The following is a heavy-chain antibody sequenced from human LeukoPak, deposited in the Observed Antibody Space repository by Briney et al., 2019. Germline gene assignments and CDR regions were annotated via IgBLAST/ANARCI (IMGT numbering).Heavy chain of an antibody. D-gene: IGHD1-26*01. CDR2: VNADGGNT. V-gene: IGHV3-23*01. Sequence: PGGSLRLSCAVSGFTFENYRMSWVRQAPGKGLEWVSTVNADGGNTHYAISVKGRFTISRDNSKSTLSLQMNSLRVEDTALYYCTKRVKYGGTWDHFAHWGQETRVTVSS. CDR1: GFTFENYR. J-gene: IGHJ4*02. CDR3: TKRVKYGGTWDHFAH.